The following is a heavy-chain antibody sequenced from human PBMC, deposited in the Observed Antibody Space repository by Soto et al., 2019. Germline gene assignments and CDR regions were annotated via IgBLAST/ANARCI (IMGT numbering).Heavy chain of an antibody. CDR3: ARIKLELRSPTGLDP. Sequence: QVQLQESGPGLVKPSQTLSLTCTVSGGSISSGGYYWSWIRQHPGKGLEWIGYIYYSGSTYYNPSLRSRVSISVDTSKNQFSLKLSSVTAADTAVYYCARIKLELRSPTGLDPWGQGTLVTVSS. J-gene: IGHJ5*02. CDR2: IYYSGST. V-gene: IGHV4-31*03. D-gene: IGHD1-7*01. CDR1: GGSISSGGYY.